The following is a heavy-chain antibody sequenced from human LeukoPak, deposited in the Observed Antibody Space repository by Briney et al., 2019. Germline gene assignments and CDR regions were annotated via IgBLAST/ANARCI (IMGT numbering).Heavy chain of an antibody. D-gene: IGHD2-2*01. CDR1: GFTFSSYW. CDR2: IKEDGTES. Sequence: PGGSLRLSCAASGFTFSSYWMTWVRQAPGKGLEWVANIKEDGTESFYVDSVKGRFTISRDNAKSSLFLQMNSLTDEDTAVYYCARVGSSRPFDNWGQGALATVSS. J-gene: IGHJ4*02. V-gene: IGHV3-7*04. CDR3: ARVGSSRPFDN.